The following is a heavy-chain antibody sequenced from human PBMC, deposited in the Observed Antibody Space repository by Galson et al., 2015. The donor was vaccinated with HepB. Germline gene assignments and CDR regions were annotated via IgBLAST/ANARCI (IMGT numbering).Heavy chain of an antibody. Sequence: SVKVSCKASPYTFTGYYIHWVREAPGQGLEWMGRINPKSGGTSSAQKFQGRVTMTRDTSSTTAYMELTRLTSGDTAVYYCTRDLGSRAWGDAFDLWGQGTMVIVSS. V-gene: IGHV1-2*06. CDR3: TRDLGSRAWGDAFDL. J-gene: IGHJ3*01. CDR2: INPKSGGT. CDR1: PYTFTGYY. D-gene: IGHD7-27*01.